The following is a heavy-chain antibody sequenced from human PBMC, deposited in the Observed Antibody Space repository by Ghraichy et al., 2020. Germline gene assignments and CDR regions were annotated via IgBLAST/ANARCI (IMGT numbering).Heavy chain of an antibody. D-gene: IGHD6-13*01. CDR2: ISGSGGST. CDR3: AKTSDEPGIAAAGTPNWFDP. J-gene: IGHJ5*02. Sequence: GGSLRLSCAASGFTFSSYAMSWVRQAPGKGLEWVSAISGSGGSTYYADSVKGRFTISRDNSKNTLYLQMNSLRAEDTAVYYCAKTSDEPGIAAAGTPNWFDPWGQGTLVTVSS. V-gene: IGHV3-23*01. CDR1: GFTFSSYA.